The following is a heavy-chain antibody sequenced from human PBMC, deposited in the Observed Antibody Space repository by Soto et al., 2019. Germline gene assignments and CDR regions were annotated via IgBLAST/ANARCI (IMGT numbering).Heavy chain of an antibody. J-gene: IGHJ2*01. CDR1: GGTFSRNA. D-gene: IGHD6-19*01. V-gene: IGHV1-69*12. CDR2: ITPIFGTA. Sequence: QVQLVQSGTEVKKPGSSVKVSCKASGGTFSRNAINWVRQAPGQGLEWMGGITPIFGTANYAQKFQGRVTITADETTSTAYMKLSSLRSEDMAVYYCAQTLGLAVAGPGRFDLWGRGTLVTVSS. CDR3: AQTLGLAVAGPGRFDL.